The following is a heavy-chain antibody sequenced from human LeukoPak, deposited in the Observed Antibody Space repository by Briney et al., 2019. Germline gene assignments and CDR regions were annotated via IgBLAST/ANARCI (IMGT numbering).Heavy chain of an antibody. D-gene: IGHD3-10*01. Sequence: GGSLRLSCAASGFTFSSYGMHWVRQAPGKGLEWVAVISYDGSNKYYADSVKGRFTISRDNSKNTLYLQMNSLRAEDAAVYYCAKEGRSPTYYFDYWGQGTLVTVSS. CDR1: GFTFSSYG. V-gene: IGHV3-30*18. CDR3: AKEGRSPTYYFDY. CDR2: ISYDGSNK. J-gene: IGHJ4*02.